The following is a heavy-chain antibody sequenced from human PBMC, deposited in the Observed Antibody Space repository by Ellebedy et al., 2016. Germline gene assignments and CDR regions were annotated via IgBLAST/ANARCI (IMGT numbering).Heavy chain of an antibody. CDR3: ARTIVAAAGLYGMDV. V-gene: IGHV4-59*01. D-gene: IGHD6-13*01. Sequence: SETLSLTCAVYGGSFSGYYWSWIRQPPGKGLEWIGYIYYSGSTNYNPSLKSRVTISVDTSKNQFFLKLSPVTAADTAVYYCARTIVAAAGLYGMDVWGQGTTVTVSS. CDR2: IYYSGST. CDR1: GGSFSGYY. J-gene: IGHJ6*02.